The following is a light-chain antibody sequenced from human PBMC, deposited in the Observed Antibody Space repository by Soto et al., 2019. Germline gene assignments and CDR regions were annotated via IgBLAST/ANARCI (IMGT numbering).Light chain of an antibody. CDR1: QSVNSNY. CDR3: QQYGGSPRT. J-gene: IGKJ1*01. V-gene: IGKV3-20*01. CDR2: AAS. Sequence: EIVLTQSPGTLSLSPGERATLSCRTSQSVNSNYLAWYQQLPGQAPRLLIYAASSRATGIPDRFSGSGSGTDFTLTISRLEPADFAVYYCQQYGGSPRTFGQGTKVEIK.